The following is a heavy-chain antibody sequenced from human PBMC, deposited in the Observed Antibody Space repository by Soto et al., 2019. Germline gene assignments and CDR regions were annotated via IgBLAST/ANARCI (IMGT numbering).Heavy chain of an antibody. CDR2: ISSSSSYI. CDR1: GFTFSSYS. D-gene: IGHD6-13*01. J-gene: IGHJ6*02. V-gene: IGHV3-21*02. Sequence: EVQLVESGGGLVKPGGSLRLSCAASGFTFSSYSMNWVRQAPGKGLEWVASISSSSSYIYYADSVKGRFTISRDKAKNALFLQMSSLRAEDTALDYCARHQGPAAGNYGMDVWGRGTTVTVSS. CDR3: ARHQGPAAGNYGMDV.